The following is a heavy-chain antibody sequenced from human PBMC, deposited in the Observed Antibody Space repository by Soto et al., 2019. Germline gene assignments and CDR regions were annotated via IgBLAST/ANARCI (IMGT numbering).Heavy chain of an antibody. D-gene: IGHD5-12*01. V-gene: IGHV4-39*01. Sequence: PSETLSLTCTVSGGSISSSSYYWGWIRQPPGKGLEWIGSIYYSGSTYYNPSLKSRVTISVDTSKNQFTLKLSSVTAADTAVYYCASLRGGFKDGGTIDPWGQGTLVTVSS. CDR1: GGSISSSSYY. CDR2: IYYSGST. J-gene: IGHJ5*02. CDR3: ASLRGGFKDGGTIDP.